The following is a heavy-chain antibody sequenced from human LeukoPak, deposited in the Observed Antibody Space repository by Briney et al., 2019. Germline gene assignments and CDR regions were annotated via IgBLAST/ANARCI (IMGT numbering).Heavy chain of an antibody. D-gene: IGHD3-10*01. Sequence: GGSLRLSCAASGFIFNNYAMGWVRQAPGKGLEWVSGISGDGDATKYADSVKGRFTVSRDNSKNTLYLQMNSLRAEDTAVYYCARDPLNYGSGSYYTDWGQGTLVTVSS. CDR3: ARDPLNYGSGSYYTD. V-gene: IGHV3-23*01. CDR1: GFIFNNYA. J-gene: IGHJ4*02. CDR2: ISGDGDAT.